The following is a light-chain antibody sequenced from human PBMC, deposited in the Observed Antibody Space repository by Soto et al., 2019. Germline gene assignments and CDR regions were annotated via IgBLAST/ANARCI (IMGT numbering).Light chain of an antibody. V-gene: IGKV1-5*03. CDR3: QQYFRYPWT. CDR1: QGIRDL. Sequence: DIQTTQSPSTLSASIGDRVTITCRASQGIRDLLAWYQQKPGKAPNLLIYKASSLESGVPSRFSGSASGTEFTLTISSLQPDDFGSYYCQQYFRYPWTFGQGTKVDIK. J-gene: IGKJ1*01. CDR2: KAS.